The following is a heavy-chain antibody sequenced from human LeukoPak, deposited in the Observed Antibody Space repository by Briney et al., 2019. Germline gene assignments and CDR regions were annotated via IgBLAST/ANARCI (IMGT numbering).Heavy chain of an antibody. CDR2: IYHSGST. CDR1: GYSISSGYY. J-gene: IGHJ4*02. V-gene: IGHV4-38-2*02. D-gene: IGHD2-15*01. Sequence: PSETLSLTCTVSGYSISSGYYWGWIRQPPGKGLEWIGSIYHSGSTYYNPSLKSRVTISVDTSKNQFSLKLSSVTAADTAVYYCARDGVCSGGSCQGGVFDYWGQGTLVTVSS. CDR3: ARDGVCSGGSCQGGVFDY.